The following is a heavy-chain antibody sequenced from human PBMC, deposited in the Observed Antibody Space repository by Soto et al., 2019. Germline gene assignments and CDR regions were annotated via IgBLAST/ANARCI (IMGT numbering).Heavy chain of an antibody. CDR3: ARAYSGRLPRRADYYFAMDV. V-gene: IGHV3-13*05. D-gene: IGHD2-15*01. J-gene: IGHJ6*02. CDR2: IGAADDP. CDR1: GFTFIAYD. Sequence: EVQLVESGGGVVQPGGPLRLSCAASGFTFIAYDIHWVRQTTGKGLEWVSAIGAADDPYYLGSVKGRFTISRENAKNSLYLQMNSLRAEDTAVYYCARAYSGRLPRRADYYFAMDVWGQGTTVTVSS.